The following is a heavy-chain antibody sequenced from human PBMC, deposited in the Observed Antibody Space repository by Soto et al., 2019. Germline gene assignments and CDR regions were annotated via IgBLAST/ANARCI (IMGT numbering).Heavy chain of an antibody. D-gene: IGHD3-16*01. J-gene: IGHJ4*02. CDR2: VLYDGSKK. V-gene: IGHV3-30*18. CDR3: VKDLALMGDY. Sequence: QVHLVESGGGVVQPGTSLRLSCRASGFKFSDNGMDWVRQAPGKGLEWVSRVLYDGSKKYYADSVKGRFTISRDNPRNTLYLQMESLRAEDTGVYYCVKDLALMGDYWGQGTPVTVSS. CDR1: GFKFSDNG.